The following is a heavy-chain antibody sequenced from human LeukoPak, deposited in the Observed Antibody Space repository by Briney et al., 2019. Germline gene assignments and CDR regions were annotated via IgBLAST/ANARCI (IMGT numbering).Heavy chain of an antibody. CDR1: GFTFSSYE. V-gene: IGHV3-48*03. D-gene: IGHD5-18*01. CDR3: ARGVDTAMDRGYFDY. CDR2: ISSSGSTI. J-gene: IGHJ4*02. Sequence: GGSLRLSCAASGFTFSSYEMNWVRQAPGKGLEWVPYISSSGSTIYYADSVKGRFTISRDNAKNSLYLQMNSLRAEDTAVYYCARGVDTAMDRGYFDYWGQGTLVTVSS.